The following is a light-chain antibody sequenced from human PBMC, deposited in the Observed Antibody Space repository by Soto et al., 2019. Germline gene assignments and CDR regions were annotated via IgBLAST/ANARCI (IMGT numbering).Light chain of an antibody. Sequence: DIQMTQSPSTLSASVGDRVTITCRASQSISSRLAWYQQKPGKAPKILIYDASNLESGVPSRFSGSGSGTEFTLTISSLQPDDFATYYCQQYNSYSLTFGGGNKVEIK. CDR3: QQYNSYSLT. V-gene: IGKV1-5*01. CDR2: DAS. CDR1: QSISSR. J-gene: IGKJ4*01.